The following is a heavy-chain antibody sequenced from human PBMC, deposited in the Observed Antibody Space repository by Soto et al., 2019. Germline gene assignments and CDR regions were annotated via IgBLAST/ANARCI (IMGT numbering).Heavy chain of an antibody. Sequence: GGSLRLSCAASGFTFSSYSMNWVRQAPGKGLEWVSYISSSSSTIYYADSVKGRFTISRDNAKNSLYLQMNSLRDEDTAVYYCARDAAPSAVAVTHYFDYWGQGTLVTVSS. CDR2: ISSSSSTI. CDR3: ARDAAPSAVAVTHYFDY. J-gene: IGHJ4*02. V-gene: IGHV3-48*02. D-gene: IGHD6-19*01. CDR1: GFTFSSYS.